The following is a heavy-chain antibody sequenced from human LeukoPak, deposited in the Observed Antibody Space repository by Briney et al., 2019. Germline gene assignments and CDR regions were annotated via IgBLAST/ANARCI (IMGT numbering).Heavy chain of an antibody. CDR1: GYSENFYG. Sequence: ASVKVSCKTSGYSENFYGITWVRQVAGQGLEWMGWISAQHGQTEYAPNSQDRVTMTTDTYTNTAYMEVRSLRSDDTAVYFCARDVSAGASTGHFYWGQGTLVTVSS. V-gene: IGHV1-18*01. J-gene: IGHJ4*02. CDR3: ARDVSAGASTGHFY. CDR2: ISAQHGQT. D-gene: IGHD1-26*01.